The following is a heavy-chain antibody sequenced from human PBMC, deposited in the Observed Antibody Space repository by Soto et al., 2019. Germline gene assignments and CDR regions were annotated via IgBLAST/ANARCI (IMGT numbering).Heavy chain of an antibody. V-gene: IGHV4-39*01. CDR2: IYYSGYT. CDR3: GRNKGPPYVGNSYDMEV. CDR1: GGTISSSSYY. D-gene: IGHD1-26*01. Sequence: SETLSLTSTVSGGTISSSSYYWGWIRQPPGKGLEWIGSIYYSGYTYYNPSLKSRVTVSVDTSKNQFSLKLCSVTAADTAVYYFGRNKGPPYVGNSYDMEVWGKGPTVTAS. J-gene: IGHJ6*04.